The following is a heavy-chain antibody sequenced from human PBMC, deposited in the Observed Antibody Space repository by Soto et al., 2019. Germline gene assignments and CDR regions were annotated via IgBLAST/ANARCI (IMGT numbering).Heavy chain of an antibody. CDR3: ARDGVAGTTGISAY. CDR2: ISVYNGNT. V-gene: IGHV1-18*01. D-gene: IGHD1-7*01. J-gene: IGHJ4*02. Sequence: QVQLVQSGAEVKKPGASVKVSCKTSGYTFTSYSITWVRQAPGQGLEWMGWISVYNGNTKYAQDFQGRVTMTTDTSTSTAYMELRSLRSDDTAVYYCARDGVAGTTGISAYWGQGTLVTVSS. CDR1: GYTFTSYS.